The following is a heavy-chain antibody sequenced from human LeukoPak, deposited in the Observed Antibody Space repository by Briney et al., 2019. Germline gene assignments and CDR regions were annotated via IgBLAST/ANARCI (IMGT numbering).Heavy chain of an antibody. CDR2: IYTSVSA. CDR1: GGSISRYY. D-gene: IGHD3-10*01. Sequence: SETLSLTCTVSGGSISRYYWGWIRQPAGKGLEWIGRIYTSVSASYNPSLTSRLTMSVDTSKNQFSLKLTSVTAADTAVYYCARGRMFRGGGSDFPFNWFDPWGQGTLVTVSS. J-gene: IGHJ5*02. CDR3: ARGRMFRGGGSDFPFNWFDP. V-gene: IGHV4-4*07.